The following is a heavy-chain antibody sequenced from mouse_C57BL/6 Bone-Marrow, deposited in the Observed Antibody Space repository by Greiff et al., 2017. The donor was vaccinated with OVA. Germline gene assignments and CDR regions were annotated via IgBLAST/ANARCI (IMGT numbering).Heavy chain of an antibody. CDR1: GYTFTDYY. D-gene: IGHD1-1*01. CDR3: ARPLYYYGSSWAY. Sequence: EVQLQQSGPVLVKPGASVKMSCKASGYTFTDYYMNWVKQSHGKRLEWIGVINPYNGGTSYNQKFTGKATLTVDKSSSTGYMELNSLTSVDAAVYYCARPLYYYGSSWAYWGQGTLVTGSA. V-gene: IGHV1-19*01. CDR2: INPYNGGT. J-gene: IGHJ3*01.